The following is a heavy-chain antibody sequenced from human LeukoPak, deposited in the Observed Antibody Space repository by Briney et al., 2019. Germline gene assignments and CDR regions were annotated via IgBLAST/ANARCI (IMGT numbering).Heavy chain of an antibody. J-gene: IGHJ4*02. CDR2: ISYDGTTK. CDR1: GFTVSSYG. D-gene: IGHD3-10*01. Sequence: GGSLRLSCAASGFTVSSYGMHWVRQAPGQGLEWVAVISYDGTTKIYADSVKGRFTLSRDNSKNTLYLQMNSLSTEDTALYYCARTIRGVTLYYFDYWGQGTLVTVSS. V-gene: IGHV3-30*19. CDR3: ARTIRGVTLYYFDY.